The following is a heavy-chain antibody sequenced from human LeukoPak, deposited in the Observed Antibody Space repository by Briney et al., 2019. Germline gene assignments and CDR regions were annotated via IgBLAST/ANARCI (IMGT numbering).Heavy chain of an antibody. Sequence: GGSLRLSCAASGFTFSSYGMHWVRQAPGKGLEWVAVISYDGSNKYYADSVKGRFTISRDNSKNTLFLQMNSLRTEDTAVYYRAKNSLSSRLRYFDYWGQGTLVTVSS. CDR3: AKNSLSSRLRYFDY. J-gene: IGHJ4*02. V-gene: IGHV3-30*18. CDR2: ISYDGSNK. D-gene: IGHD4-17*01. CDR1: GFTFSSYG.